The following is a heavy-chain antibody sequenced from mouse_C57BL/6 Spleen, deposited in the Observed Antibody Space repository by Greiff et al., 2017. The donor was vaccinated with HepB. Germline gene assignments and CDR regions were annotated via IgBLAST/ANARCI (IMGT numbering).Heavy chain of an antibody. V-gene: IGHV5-17*01. Sequence: DVMLVESGGGLVKPGGSLKLSCAASGFTFSDYGMHWVRQAPEKGLEWVAYISSGSSTIYYADTVKGRFTISRDNAKNTLFLQMTSLRSEDTAMYYCARRSTTVVATLYYAMDYWGQGTSVTVSS. CDR1: GFTFSDYG. D-gene: IGHD1-1*01. CDR3: ARRSTTVVATLYYAMDY. J-gene: IGHJ4*01. CDR2: ISSGSSTI.